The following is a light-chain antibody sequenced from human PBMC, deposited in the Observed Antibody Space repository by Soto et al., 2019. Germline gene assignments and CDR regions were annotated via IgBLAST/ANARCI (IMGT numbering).Light chain of an antibody. J-gene: IGLJ3*02. V-gene: IGLV2-11*01. Sequence: QSALTQPRSVSGSPGQSVTISCTGTSRYVGGYNYVSWYQQHPGKAPKLMIYDVSTRPSGVPDRFSGSKSGNTASLTISGLQAEDEADYYCCSYAGSYTVFGGGTKLTVL. CDR3: CSYAGSYTV. CDR1: SRYVGGYNY. CDR2: DVS.